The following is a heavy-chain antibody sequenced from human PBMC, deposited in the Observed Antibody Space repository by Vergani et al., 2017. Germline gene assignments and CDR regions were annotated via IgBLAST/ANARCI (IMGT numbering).Heavy chain of an antibody. CDR1: GYTFTSYY. V-gene: IGHV1-46*01. J-gene: IGHJ5*02. D-gene: IGHD2-15*01. Sequence: VSCKASGYTFTSYYMHWVRQAPGQGLEWMGIINPSGGSTSYAQKFQGRVTMTRDTSTSTVYMELSSLRSEDTAVYYCARDPQAVVVAATSGWFDPWGQGTLVTVSS. CDR2: INPSGGST. CDR3: ARDPQAVVVAATSGWFDP.